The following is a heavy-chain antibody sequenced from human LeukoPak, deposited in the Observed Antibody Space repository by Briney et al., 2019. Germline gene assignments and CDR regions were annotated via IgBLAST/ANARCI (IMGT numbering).Heavy chain of an antibody. CDR1: GDSISSGDYY. CDR2: ISSSGST. V-gene: IGHV4-61*02. J-gene: IGHJ4*02. CDR3: ARRVHYYYDSSGYYSLGKYYFDY. Sequence: SETLSLTCTVSGDSISSGDYYWSWIRQPAGKGLEWIGRISSSGSTNYNPSLKSRVTISVDTSKNQFSLKLSSVTAADTAVYYCARRVHYYYDSSGYYSLGKYYFDYWGQGTLVTVSS. D-gene: IGHD3-22*01.